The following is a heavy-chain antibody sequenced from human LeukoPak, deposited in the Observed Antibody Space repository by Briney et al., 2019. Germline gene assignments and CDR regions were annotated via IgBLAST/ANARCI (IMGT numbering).Heavy chain of an antibody. CDR3: VRRRCSSTSCFPDY. D-gene: IGHD2-2*01. J-gene: IGHJ4*02. CDR2: IKQDGSEK. V-gene: IGHV3-7*01. CDR1: GFTFSTYW. Sequence: GGSLRLSCAASGFTFSTYWMSWVRQAPGKGLEWMANIKQDGSEKYYVDSVKGRFTISRDNAKNSLYLQMNSLRAEDMAVYYCVRRRCSSTSCFPDYWGQGTLVTVSS.